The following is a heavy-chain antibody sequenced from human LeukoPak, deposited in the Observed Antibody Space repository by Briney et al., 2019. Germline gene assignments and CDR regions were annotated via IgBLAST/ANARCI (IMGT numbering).Heavy chain of an antibody. CDR2: IYHSGST. V-gene: IGHV4-38-2*01. Sequence: SETLSLTCAVSGYSISSGDYWGWLRQPPGKLLEGSGSIYHSGSTYYNPSLKSRVTISVDTSKNQFSLKLSSVTAADTAVYYCARNLTVPRHDAFDIWGQGTMVTVSS. CDR3: ARNLTVPRHDAFDI. D-gene: IGHD6-6*01. CDR1: GYSISSGDY. J-gene: IGHJ3*02.